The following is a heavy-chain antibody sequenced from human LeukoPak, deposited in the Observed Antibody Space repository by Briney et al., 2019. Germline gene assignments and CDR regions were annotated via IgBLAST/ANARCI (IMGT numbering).Heavy chain of an antibody. CDR3: TTLTVASSFDY. CDR1: ESAFSVYE. J-gene: IGHJ4*02. D-gene: IGHD6-19*01. V-gene: IGHV3-48*03. CDR2: ISSSGGTR. Sequence: GGSLRLSCAASESAFSVYEMDWVRQAPGKGLEWVSYISSSGGTRYYADSVKGRFTISRDNAKNSMYLQMNSLRAEDTAVYYCTTLTVASSFDYWGQGALVTVSS.